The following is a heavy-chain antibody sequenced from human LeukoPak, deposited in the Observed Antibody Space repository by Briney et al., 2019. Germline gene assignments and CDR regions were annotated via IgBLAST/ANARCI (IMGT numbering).Heavy chain of an antibody. D-gene: IGHD3-16*01. CDR3: ATARGILDYYGMDV. CDR2: FDPEDGET. J-gene: IGHJ6*02. V-gene: IGHV1-24*01. CDR1: GYTLTELS. Sequence: ASVKASCKVSGYTLTELSMHWVRQAPGKGLEWMGGFDPEDGETIYAQKFQGRVTMTEDTSTDTAYMELSSLRSEDTAVYYCATARGILDYYGMDVWGQGTTVTVSS.